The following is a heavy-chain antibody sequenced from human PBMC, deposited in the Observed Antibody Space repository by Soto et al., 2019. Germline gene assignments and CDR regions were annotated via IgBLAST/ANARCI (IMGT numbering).Heavy chain of an antibody. V-gene: IGHV1-2*02. J-gene: IGHJ6*02. CDR3: ARDRIVVVPAALYPDAFPDYYYYGMDV. Sequence: GASVKVSCRASGYTFTGYYMHLLRQAPGQVLEWLGGMNPNSGGTNYAQKFQGRVTMTRDTSISTAYMELSRLRSDDTAVYYCARDRIVVVPAALYPDAFPDYYYYGMDVWGQGTTVTVSS. CDR1: GYTFTGYY. CDR2: MNPNSGGT. D-gene: IGHD2-2*01.